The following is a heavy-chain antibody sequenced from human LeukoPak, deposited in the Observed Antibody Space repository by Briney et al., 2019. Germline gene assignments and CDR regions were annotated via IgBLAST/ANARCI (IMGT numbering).Heavy chain of an antibody. CDR2: SSSSSSTT. CDR3: ARTIYTSSWFYFDY. Sequence: GGSLRLSCAASGFTLTNYSMNWVRQAPGKGLEWVSYSSSSSSTTYYADSVKGRFTISRDNAKNSLYLQMNSLRAEDTAIYYCARTIYTSSWFYFDYWGQGTLVTVSS. J-gene: IGHJ4*02. CDR1: GFTLTNYS. D-gene: IGHD6-13*01. V-gene: IGHV3-48*01.